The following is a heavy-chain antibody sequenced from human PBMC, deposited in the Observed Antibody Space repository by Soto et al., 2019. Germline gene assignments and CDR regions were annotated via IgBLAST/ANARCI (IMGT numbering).Heavy chain of an antibody. Sequence: PGGSLRLSCAAPGFTFSSYGMHWVRQAPGKGLEWVAVIWYDGSNKYYADSVKGRFTISRDNSKNTLYLQMNSLRAEDTAVYYCARDVLPGYCSSTSCYIHYGMDVWGQGTTVTVSS. CDR2: IWYDGSNK. CDR1: GFTFSSYG. V-gene: IGHV3-33*01. D-gene: IGHD2-2*02. CDR3: ARDVLPGYCSSTSCYIHYGMDV. J-gene: IGHJ6*02.